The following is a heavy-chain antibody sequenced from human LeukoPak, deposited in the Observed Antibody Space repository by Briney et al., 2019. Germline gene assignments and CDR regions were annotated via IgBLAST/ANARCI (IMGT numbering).Heavy chain of an antibody. Sequence: PGGSLRLSCAASGFTFSSYAMSWVRQAPGKGLEWVSAISGSGGSTYYADSVKGRFTISRDNSKNTMYLQMNSLRAEDTAVYYCAKGTGQYVLLATNFDCWGQGTLVTVSS. CDR1: GFTFSSYA. CDR3: AKGTGQYVLLATNFDC. CDR2: ISGSGGST. J-gene: IGHJ4*02. D-gene: IGHD2/OR15-2a*01. V-gene: IGHV3-23*01.